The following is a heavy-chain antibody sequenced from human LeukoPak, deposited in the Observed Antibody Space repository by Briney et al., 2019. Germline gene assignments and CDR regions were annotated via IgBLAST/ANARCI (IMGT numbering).Heavy chain of an antibody. Sequence: GGSLRLSCAASGFSFNSYAMNRVRQVPGKGLEWVSDITGPADVTTYADSVKGRFTNSRDNSKNTVFLQMDSLRAEDTAVYYCAKDRVSGDGYNSLDYWGQGTLVTVSS. J-gene: IGHJ4*02. V-gene: IGHV3-23*01. D-gene: IGHD5-24*01. CDR3: AKDRVSGDGYNSLDY. CDR2: ITGPADVT. CDR1: GFSFNSYA.